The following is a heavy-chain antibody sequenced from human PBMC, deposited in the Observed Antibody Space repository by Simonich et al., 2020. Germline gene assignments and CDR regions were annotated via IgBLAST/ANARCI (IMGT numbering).Heavy chain of an antibody. Sequence: QVQLVQSGAEVKKPGASVKVSCKASGYTFTGHYMHWVRRAPGQGLAWRGWNNPNRGGTNYAQKFHGRVTMTRDTSISTAYMELSRLRSDDTAVYYCARDSYSSWYFDLWGRGTLVTVSS. CDR3: ARDSYSSWYFDL. D-gene: IGHD6-13*01. CDR1: GYTFTGHY. J-gene: IGHJ2*01. CDR2: NNPNRGGT. V-gene: IGHV1-2*02.